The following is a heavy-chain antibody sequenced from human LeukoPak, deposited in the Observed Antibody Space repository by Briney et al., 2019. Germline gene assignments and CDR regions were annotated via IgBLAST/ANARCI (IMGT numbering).Heavy chain of an antibody. V-gene: IGHV1-18*01. Sequence: ASVKVSCKASGYTFTSYVISWVRQAPGQGLEWMGWISAYNGNTNYAQKLQGRVTMTTDTSTSTAYMELRSLRSDDTAVYYCARGHREYCSSTSCYRTGSWFDPWGQGTLVTVSS. CDR2: ISAYNGNT. CDR3: ARGHREYCSSTSCYRTGSWFDP. J-gene: IGHJ5*02. D-gene: IGHD2-2*02. CDR1: GYTFTSYV.